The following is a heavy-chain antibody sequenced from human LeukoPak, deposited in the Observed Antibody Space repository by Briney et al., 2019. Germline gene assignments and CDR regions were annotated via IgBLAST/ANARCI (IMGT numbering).Heavy chain of an antibody. CDR1: GFPFRDYY. CDR3: ARSTISSGWYRDYYYGMDV. D-gene: IGHD6-19*01. V-gene: IGHV3-11*01. J-gene: IGHJ6*02. CDR2: ISSSDNPI. Sequence: PGGSLRLSCAAHGFPFRDYYMTWIPQAPGKGLEWVSYISSSDNPIYYAASVKGRYPISRDNAKNSLYLQMKSLSAEDTAVYDCARSTISSGWYRDYYYGMDVWGQGTTVTVSS.